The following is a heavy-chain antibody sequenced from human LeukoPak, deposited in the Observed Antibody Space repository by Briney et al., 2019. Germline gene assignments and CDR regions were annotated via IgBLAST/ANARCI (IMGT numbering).Heavy chain of an antibody. Sequence: SETLSLTCTVSGGSISSGGYYWSWIRQHPGKGLEWIGYIYYSGSTYYNPSLKSRVTISVDTSKNQFSQKLSSVTAADTAVYYCTATTAIAAAADYWGQGTLVTVSS. V-gene: IGHV4-31*03. CDR1: GGSISSGGYY. J-gene: IGHJ4*02. D-gene: IGHD6-13*01. CDR2: IYYSGST. CDR3: TATTAIAAAADY.